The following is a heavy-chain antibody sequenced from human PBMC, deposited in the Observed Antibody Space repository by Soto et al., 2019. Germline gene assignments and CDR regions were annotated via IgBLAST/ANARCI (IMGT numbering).Heavy chain of an antibody. D-gene: IGHD5-12*01. CDR3: ARDPRGYDSFDY. J-gene: IGHJ4*02. Sequence: QVQLQESGPGLVKPSQTLSLTCTVSGGSISSGGYYWSWIRHHPGKGLEWIGYIYYRGSTYYNPSLKSRVTISVDTSKNQSSLKLSSVTAADTAVYYCARDPRGYDSFDYWGQGTLVTVSS. V-gene: IGHV4-31*03. CDR2: IYYRGST. CDR1: GGSISSGGYY.